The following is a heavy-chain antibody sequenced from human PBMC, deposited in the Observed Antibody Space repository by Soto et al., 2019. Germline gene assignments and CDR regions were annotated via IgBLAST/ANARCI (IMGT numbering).Heavy chain of an antibody. CDR3: ARHDYSNYYGENWFDP. CDR1: GFTFSSYW. D-gene: IGHD4-4*01. J-gene: IGHJ5*02. Sequence: GGSLRLSCAASGFTFSSYWMSWVRQAPGKGLEWVANIKQDGSEKYYVDSVKGRFTISRDNAKNSLYLQMNSLRAEDTAVYYCARHDYSNYYGENWFDPWGQGTLVTVSS. V-gene: IGHV3-7*03. CDR2: IKQDGSEK.